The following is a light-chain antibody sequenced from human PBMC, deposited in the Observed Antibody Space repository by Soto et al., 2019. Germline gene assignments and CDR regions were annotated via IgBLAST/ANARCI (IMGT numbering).Light chain of an antibody. CDR3: QQTYNTPRT. Sequence: DIQMTQSPSSLSASVGDRVTITCRASQDIGVFLNWYQQKPGKAPKCLIYAASNLESRVPSRFSGSGSGTDFNFTISSLQSDDLATYYCQQTYNTPRTFGQGTRVDI. V-gene: IGKV1-39*01. CDR1: QDIGVF. J-gene: IGKJ2*01. CDR2: AAS.